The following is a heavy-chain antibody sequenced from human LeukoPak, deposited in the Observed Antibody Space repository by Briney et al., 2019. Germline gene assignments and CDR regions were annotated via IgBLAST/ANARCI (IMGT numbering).Heavy chain of an antibody. Sequence: GASVKVSCKASGGTFSSYAISWVRQAPGQGLEWMGGIIPIFGTANYAQKFQGRVTITADKSTSTAYMELSSLRSEDTAVYYCAVLTTVTTEAGFDYWGQGTLVTVSS. V-gene: IGHV1-69*06. CDR3: AVLTTVTTEAGFDY. J-gene: IGHJ4*02. CDR1: GGTFSSYA. CDR2: IIPIFGTA. D-gene: IGHD4-17*01.